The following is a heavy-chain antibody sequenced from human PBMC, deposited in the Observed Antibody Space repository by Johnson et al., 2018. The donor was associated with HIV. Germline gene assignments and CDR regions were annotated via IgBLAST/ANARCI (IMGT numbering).Heavy chain of an antibody. Sequence: EVQLMESGGGLVQPGGSLRLSCAASGFTFSSYWMSWVRQAPGKGLEWVAVIYSGGSTYYADSVKGRFTISRDNSKNTLYLQMGSLRVEDMAVYYCARDGYYDRSGYWGLDAFHIWGQGTTVTVSS. CDR2: IYSGGST. V-gene: IGHV3-66*01. CDR1: GFTFSSYW. D-gene: IGHD3-22*01. CDR3: ARDGYYDRSGYWGLDAFHI. J-gene: IGHJ3*02.